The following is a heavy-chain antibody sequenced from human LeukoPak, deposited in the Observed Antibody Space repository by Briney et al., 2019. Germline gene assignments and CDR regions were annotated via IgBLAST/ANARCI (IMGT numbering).Heavy chain of an antibody. CDR1: GYTFTGYY. J-gene: IGHJ5*02. D-gene: IGHD1-7*01. Sequence: GASVKVSCKASGYTFTGYYMHWVRQAPGRGLEWMGWINPNSGGTNYAQKFQGRVTMTRDTSNSTAYMELSRLRSDDTAVYYCARGHNWNYAGWFDPWGQGTLVTVSS. CDR3: ARGHNWNYAGWFDP. V-gene: IGHV1-2*02. CDR2: INPNSGGT.